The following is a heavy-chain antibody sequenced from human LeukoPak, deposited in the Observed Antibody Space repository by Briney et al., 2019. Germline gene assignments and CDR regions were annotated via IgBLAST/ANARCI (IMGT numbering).Heavy chain of an antibody. D-gene: IGHD2-2*02. Sequence: GASVKVSCKASGGTFSSYAISWVRQAPGQGLEWMGWIIPIFGTANYAQKFQGRVTITADESTSTAYMELSSLRSEDTAVYYCARDRVVVPAAIGWFDPWGQGTLVTVSS. CDR3: ARDRVVVPAAIGWFDP. V-gene: IGHV1-69*13. J-gene: IGHJ5*02. CDR2: IIPIFGTA. CDR1: GGTFSSYA.